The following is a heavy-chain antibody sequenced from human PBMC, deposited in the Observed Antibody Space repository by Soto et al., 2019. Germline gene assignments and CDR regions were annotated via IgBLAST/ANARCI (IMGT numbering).Heavy chain of an antibody. Sequence: QVQLQESVPGLVKPSETLSLTCTVSGGSVSSGNYYWSWIRQSPVKGLEWIGYIFYSGSTNYNPSLKSRVTISVDTSKNQFSLKLRSVTAADTAVYYCARDVTTSGRHPPESTWGQGTLVTVS. CDR2: IFYSGST. CDR1: GGSVSSGNYY. V-gene: IGHV4-61*01. D-gene: IGHD6-19*01. J-gene: IGHJ5*02. CDR3: ARDVTTSGRHPPEST.